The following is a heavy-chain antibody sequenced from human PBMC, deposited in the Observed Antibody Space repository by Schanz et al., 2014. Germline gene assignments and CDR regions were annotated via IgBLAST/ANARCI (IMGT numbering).Heavy chain of an antibody. V-gene: IGHV3-23*04. CDR2: IGVDGITT. Sequence: EVQLVEPGGGLVQPGGSLRLSCAASGFSVGNKYMNWVRQAPGKGLEWVSFIGVDGITTYYADSVKGRFTISRDNSKNTLYLQMNSLRPEDTAVYYCAKGPYYYYYMDVWGNGTTVTVSS. J-gene: IGHJ6*03. CDR3: AKGPYYYYYMDV. CDR1: GFSVGNKY.